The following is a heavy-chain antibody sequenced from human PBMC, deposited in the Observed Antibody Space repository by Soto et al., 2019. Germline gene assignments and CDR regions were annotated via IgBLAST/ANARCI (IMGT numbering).Heavy chain of an antibody. V-gene: IGHV3-21*01. J-gene: IGHJ6*02. CDR3: ARDSLGYYYGMDV. CDR1: GFTFSSYS. CDR2: ISSSSSYI. Sequence: PGGSLRLSCAASGFTFSSYSMNWVRQAPGKGLEWVSSISSSSSYIYYADSVKGRFTISRDNAKNSLYLQMNSLRAEDTAVYYCARDSLGYYYGMDVWGQGTTVTVSS.